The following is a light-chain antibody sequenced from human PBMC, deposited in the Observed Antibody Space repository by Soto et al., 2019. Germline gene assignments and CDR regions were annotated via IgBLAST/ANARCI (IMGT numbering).Light chain of an antibody. CDR2: DVS. CDR3: SSYTSRSTRV. Sequence: QSVLTQPASVSGSPGQSITISCTGTSSDVGGYNYVSWYQQHPGKAPKLMIYDVSNRPSGVSNRFSGSESGNTASLTISGLQAEDEADYYCSSYTSRSTRVFGGGTKLTVL. J-gene: IGLJ2*01. V-gene: IGLV2-14*01. CDR1: SSDVGGYNY.